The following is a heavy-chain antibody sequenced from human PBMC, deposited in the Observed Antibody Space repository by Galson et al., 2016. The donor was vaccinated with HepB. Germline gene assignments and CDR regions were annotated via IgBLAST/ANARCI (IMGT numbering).Heavy chain of an antibody. D-gene: IGHD3-10*01. CDR3: AREDVPHALLWFGSPLGN. CDR2: INPSGGST. J-gene: IGHJ4*02. CDR1: GYSFTTYR. V-gene: IGHV1-46*01. Sequence: SVKVSCKASGYSFTTYRIHWVRLAPGQGLEWMGIINPSGGSTTYAQKFQGRVTMTRDTSTSTVYMELSSLRSEDTAVYYCAREDVPHALLWFGSPLGNWGQGTLVTVSS.